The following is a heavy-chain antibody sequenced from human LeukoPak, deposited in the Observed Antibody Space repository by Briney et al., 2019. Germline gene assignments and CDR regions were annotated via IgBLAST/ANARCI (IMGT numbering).Heavy chain of an antibody. CDR1: GFTFDDYA. V-gene: IGHV3-9*01. D-gene: IGHD3-22*01. CDR3: AKVITRAYSSGYYDHDAFDI. J-gene: IGHJ3*02. Sequence: GRSLRFSCAASGFTFDDYAMHWVRQAPGKGLEWVSGISWNSGSIGYADSVKGRFTISRDNAKNSLYLQMNSLRAEDTALYYCAKVITRAYSSGYYDHDAFDIWGQGTMVTVSS. CDR2: ISWNSGSI.